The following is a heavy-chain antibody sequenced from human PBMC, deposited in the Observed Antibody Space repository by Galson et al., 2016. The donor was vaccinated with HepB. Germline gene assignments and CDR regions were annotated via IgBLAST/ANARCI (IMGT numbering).Heavy chain of an antibody. CDR2: ISAYNGKT. CDR1: GYTFTSYG. D-gene: IGHD2-15*01. J-gene: IGHJ6*02. Sequence: SVKVSCTASGYTFTSYGISWVRQAPGQGLEWMACISAYNGKTYYAQKIQGRATMTTETSTSTAHMELRSLRSDDTAVYYCARDGHLVVFAAPTDYYGMDVWGQGTTVTVSS. V-gene: IGHV1-18*04. CDR3: ARDGHLVVFAAPTDYYGMDV.